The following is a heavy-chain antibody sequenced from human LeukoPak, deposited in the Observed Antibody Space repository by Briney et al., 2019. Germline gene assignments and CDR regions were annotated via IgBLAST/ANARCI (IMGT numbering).Heavy chain of an antibody. J-gene: IGHJ4*02. CDR3: ARGVSAARFSYYFDY. CDR2: IKQDGSEK. Sequence: GGSLRLSCAASGFTFSSYWMSWVRQAPGKGLEWVANIKQDGSEKYYVDSVKGRFTISRDNAKNSLYLQMNSLRAEDTAVYYCARGVSAARFSYYFDYWGQGTLVTASS. D-gene: IGHD6-6*01. CDR1: GFTFSSYW. V-gene: IGHV3-7*01.